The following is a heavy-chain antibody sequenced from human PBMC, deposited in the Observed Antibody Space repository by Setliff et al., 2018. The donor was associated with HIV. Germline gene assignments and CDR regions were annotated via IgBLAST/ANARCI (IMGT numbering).Heavy chain of an antibody. CDR1: GFTFSSYW. CDR2: IKQDGSQK. CDR3: ARVLNFDWLRAFDI. D-gene: IGHD3-9*01. J-gene: IGHJ3*02. Sequence: GGSLRLSCTASGFTFSSYWMSWVRQAPGKGLEWVANIKQDGSQKYYVDSVKGRFTISRDNAENSLYLQMNSLRDDETAVYYCARVLNFDWLRAFDIWGEGTRVT. V-gene: IGHV3-7*03.